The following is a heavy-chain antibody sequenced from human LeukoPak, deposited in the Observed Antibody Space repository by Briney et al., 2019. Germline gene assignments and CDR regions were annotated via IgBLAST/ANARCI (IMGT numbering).Heavy chain of an antibody. Sequence: GGSLRLSCAASGFTFSSYWMHWVRQAPGKGLVWVSRINSDESSTSYADSVKGRFTISRDNAKNTLYLQMNSLRAEDTAVYYCARYMTVYGDYGPFDYWGQGTLVTVSS. D-gene: IGHD4-17*01. CDR2: INSDESST. CDR1: GFTFSSYW. J-gene: IGHJ4*02. V-gene: IGHV3-74*01. CDR3: ARYMTVYGDYGPFDY.